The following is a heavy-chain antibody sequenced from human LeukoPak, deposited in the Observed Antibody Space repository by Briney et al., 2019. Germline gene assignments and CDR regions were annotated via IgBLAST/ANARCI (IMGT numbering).Heavy chain of an antibody. D-gene: IGHD2-2*01. CDR3: AARGGRYCSSTSCPLDY. J-gene: IGHJ4*02. V-gene: IGHV3-23*01. CDR1: GFTFSSYA. Sequence: GGSLRLSCAASGFTFSSYAMSWVRQAPGKGLEWVSAIRGSGSSTYYADSGKGRFTISRVNSKNTMYLQINNLRAEDTAVYYCAARGGRYCSSTSCPLDYWGQGTLVTVSS. CDR2: IRGSGSST.